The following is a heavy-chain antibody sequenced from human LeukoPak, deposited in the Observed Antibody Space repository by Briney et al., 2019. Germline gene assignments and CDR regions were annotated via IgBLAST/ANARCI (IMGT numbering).Heavy chain of an antibody. J-gene: IGHJ4*02. CDR3: AKLNLGEMAYFDS. CDR1: GFIFSSYV. D-gene: IGHD2-21*01. CDR2: ISVGGGDT. V-gene: IGHV3-23*01. Sequence: GGSLRLSCEASGFIFSSYVMGWVRQAPGKGLEWVSSISVGGGDTFTADSVKVRFTITRESSKNTLYLQMMGLRVEDTAIYYCAKLNLGEMAYFDSWGQGILVTVSS.